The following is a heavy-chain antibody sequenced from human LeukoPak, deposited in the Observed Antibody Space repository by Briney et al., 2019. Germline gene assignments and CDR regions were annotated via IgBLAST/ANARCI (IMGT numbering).Heavy chain of an antibody. V-gene: IGHV3-23*01. Sequence: GGSLRLSCAASGFTFSSYWMHWVRQAPGKGLEWVSLISATGGSTYYADSVKGRFTVSRDISTNTLYLQMNSLRAEDTAVYYCAKDAGYCGGDCYSYWGQGALVTVSS. CDR3: AKDAGYCGGDCYSY. CDR2: ISATGGST. J-gene: IGHJ4*02. CDR1: GFTFSSYW. D-gene: IGHD2-21*02.